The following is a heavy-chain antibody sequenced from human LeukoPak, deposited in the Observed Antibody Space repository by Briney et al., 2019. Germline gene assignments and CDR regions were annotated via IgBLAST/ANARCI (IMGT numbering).Heavy chain of an antibody. V-gene: IGHV3-33*01. CDR3: AILPGGYYDSRDYYGMDV. J-gene: IGHJ6*02. CDR1: GFTFSSYG. Sequence: GGSLRLSCAASGFTFSSYGMHWVRQAPGKGLEWVAVIWYDGSNKYYAASVKGRFTISRDNSKNTLYLQMNSLRAEDTAVYYCAILPGGYYDSRDYYGMDVWGQGTTVTVSS. CDR2: IWYDGSNK. D-gene: IGHD3-22*01.